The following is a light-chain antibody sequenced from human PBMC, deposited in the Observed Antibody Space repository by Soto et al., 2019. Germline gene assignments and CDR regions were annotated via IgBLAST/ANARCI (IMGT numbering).Light chain of an antibody. CDR1: QSVSSNF. CDR2: GAS. Sequence: ESVFTESPGTLSLSPGERATLSCRASQSVSSNFLAWYQQKPGQAPRLLIYGASTRATGIPDRFSGSGSGTDFTLTVSRLEPEHFAVYYCQQYNSSPRTFGQGTKVDLK. J-gene: IGKJ1*01. CDR3: QQYNSSPRT. V-gene: IGKV3-20*01.